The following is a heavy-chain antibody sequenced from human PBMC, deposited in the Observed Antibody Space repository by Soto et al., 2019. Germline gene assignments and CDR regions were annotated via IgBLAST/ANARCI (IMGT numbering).Heavy chain of an antibody. CDR2: IYWDDDK. D-gene: IGHD2-21*02. CDR1: GFSLSTGGLG. V-gene: IGHV2-5*02. J-gene: IGHJ6*02. Sequence: QITLKESGPTLVKPTQTLTLTCTFSGFSLSTGGLGVGWIRQPPGEALEWLALIYWDDDKRYSPSLRSRLTITKDTSKNQVVLIMTNMDPVDTATYYCVHSRCGGDCLRSYSSHYYGMDVWGQGTTVTVSS. CDR3: VHSRCGGDCLRSYSSHYYGMDV.